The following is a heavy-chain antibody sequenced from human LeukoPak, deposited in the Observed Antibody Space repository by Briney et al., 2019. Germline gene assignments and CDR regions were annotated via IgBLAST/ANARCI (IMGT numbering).Heavy chain of an antibody. J-gene: IGHJ4*02. CDR1: GGSISSRSYC. CDR3: ARSFNTYGREIDY. CDR2: MYYNGST. V-gene: IGHV4-39*07. D-gene: IGHD3-10*01. Sequence: SETLSLTCTVSGGSISSRSYCWGWIRQPPGKGLEWIGNMYYNGSTYYNPSLKSRVTISADTSKNQFSLKLSSVTAADTAVYYCARSFNTYGREIDYWGQGTLVTVSS.